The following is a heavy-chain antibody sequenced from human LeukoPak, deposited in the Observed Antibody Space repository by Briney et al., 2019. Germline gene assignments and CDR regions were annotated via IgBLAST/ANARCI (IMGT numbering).Heavy chain of an antibody. V-gene: IGHV4-4*02. J-gene: IGHJ4*02. Sequence: SEALSLTCAVSGVSISSSNWWSWVRQSPGKGLEWIGEIFHSGSTNYNPSLKSRVLISVDKAENQFSLTLTSVTAADTARYFCARVRLDGYVKEFYFDSWGQGTRVTVSS. D-gene: IGHD2-2*03. CDR1: GVSISSSNW. CDR3: ARVRLDGYVKEFYFDS. CDR2: IFHSGST.